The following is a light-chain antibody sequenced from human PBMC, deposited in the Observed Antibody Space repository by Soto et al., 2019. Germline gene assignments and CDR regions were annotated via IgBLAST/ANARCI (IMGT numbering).Light chain of an antibody. CDR2: GAS. V-gene: IGKV3D-20*02. J-gene: IGKJ5*01. Sequence: EIVLTKSPGTLSLSPGERATLSCRASQSVSNNYLAWYQQKPGQAPRLLIYGASSRATGIPDRFRGSGSGTDFTLTISSLEHEDFAVYYCQHRSSWPFTFGQGTRLEIK. CDR3: QHRSSWPFT. CDR1: QSVSNNY.